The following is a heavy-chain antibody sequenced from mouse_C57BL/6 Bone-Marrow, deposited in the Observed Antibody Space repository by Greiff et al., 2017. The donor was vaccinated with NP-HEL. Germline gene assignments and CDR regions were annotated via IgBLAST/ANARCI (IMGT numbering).Heavy chain of an antibody. D-gene: IGHD2-1*01. J-gene: IGHJ4*01. Sequence: QVQLKESGAELARPGASVKLSCKASGYTFTSYGISWVKQRTGQGLEWIGEIYPRSGNTYYNEKFKGKATLTADKSSSTAYMELHSLTSEDSAVYFCARSTPYAMDYWGQGTSVTVSS. CDR2: IYPRSGNT. CDR3: ARSTPYAMDY. V-gene: IGHV1-81*01. CDR1: GYTFTSYG.